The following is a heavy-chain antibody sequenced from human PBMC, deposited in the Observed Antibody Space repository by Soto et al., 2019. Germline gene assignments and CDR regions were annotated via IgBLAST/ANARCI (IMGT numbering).Heavy chain of an antibody. CDR2: IYYIGNT. V-gene: IGHV4-31*03. D-gene: IGHD3-10*01. CDR1: GGSISSGAYY. Sequence: SETLSLTCTVSGGSISSGAYYWSWIRQHPGKGLECIGYIYYIGNTFYNPSLKSRVTISLDTSKNQFSLKLSSVIAADTAVYYCARVMGDGSGSYWWFDPWGQGTLVTVSS. CDR3: ARVMGDGSGSYWWFDP. J-gene: IGHJ5*02.